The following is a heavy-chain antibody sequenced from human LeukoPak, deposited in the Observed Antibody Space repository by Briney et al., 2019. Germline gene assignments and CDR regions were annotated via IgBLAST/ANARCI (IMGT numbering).Heavy chain of an antibody. CDR1: GDSLSYYY. CDR3: ARNGGSFSSDYFFDY. Sequence: SETLSLTCTVSGDSLSYYYWSWIRQPAGKGLDWIGRIYSSGTTVYNSSLQSRVTMSLDTSKNQFSLKLRSVTAADTAVYYCARNGGSFSSDYFFDYWGQGTLVTVSS. CDR2: IYSSGTT. J-gene: IGHJ4*02. V-gene: IGHV4-4*07. D-gene: IGHD1-26*01.